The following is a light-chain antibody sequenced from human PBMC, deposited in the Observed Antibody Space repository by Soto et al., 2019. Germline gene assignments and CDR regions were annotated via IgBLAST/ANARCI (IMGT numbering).Light chain of an antibody. Sequence: MQMTQSPSSLSASVGDRVTITCRASQSISRFLNWYQQKPGRAPKLLIYATSSLQSGVPSRFSGSGSGTDFTLTISSLQPEDFATYYCQQLSRYPLTFGGGTKVDIK. V-gene: IGKV1-39*01. CDR3: QQLSRYPLT. CDR1: QSISRF. J-gene: IGKJ4*01. CDR2: ATS.